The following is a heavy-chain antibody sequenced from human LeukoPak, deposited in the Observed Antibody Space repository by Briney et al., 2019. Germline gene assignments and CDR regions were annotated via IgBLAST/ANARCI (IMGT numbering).Heavy chain of an antibody. Sequence: VGSLRLSCAASGFTFSSYSMNWVRQAPGKGLEWVSSIGSGSSYIYYADSVKGRFTISRDNAKNSLYLQMNSLRAEDTAVYYCARGRVAGYKMWYYYYYYMDVWGKGTTVTVPS. J-gene: IGHJ6*03. CDR1: GFTFSSYS. V-gene: IGHV3-21*01. CDR3: ARGRVAGYKMWYYYYYYMDV. CDR2: IGSGSSYI. D-gene: IGHD5-18*01.